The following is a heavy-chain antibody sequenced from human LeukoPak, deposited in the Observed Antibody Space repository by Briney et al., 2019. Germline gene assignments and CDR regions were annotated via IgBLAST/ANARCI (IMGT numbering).Heavy chain of an antibody. V-gene: IGHV4-59*01. CDR1: GGSISSYY. CDR3: ARGVVAARFWFDP. CDR2: IYYSGST. J-gene: IGHJ5*02. D-gene: IGHD6-6*01. Sequence: SETLSLTCTVSGGSISSYYWNWIRQPPGKGLEWIGCIYYSGSTNYNPSLKSRVTISVDTSKNQFSLKVSSVTAADTAVYYCARGVVAARFWFDPWGQGTLVTVSS.